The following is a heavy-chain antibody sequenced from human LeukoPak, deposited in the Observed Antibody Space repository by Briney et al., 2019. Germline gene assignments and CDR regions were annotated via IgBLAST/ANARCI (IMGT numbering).Heavy chain of an antibody. CDR3: AKTTTGSSSGRYPGWPVD. V-gene: IGHV3-23*01. J-gene: IGHJ4*02. Sequence: GGSLRLSCAASGFTFNAYAMYWVRQAPGKGLEGVSGIFGSGGSAHYADSVKGRFTISRDNSKNTVYLQMNSLRAEDTAVYYCAKTTTGSSSGRYPGWPVDSGQGALVTVSS. D-gene: IGHD6-19*01. CDR2: IFGSGGSA. CDR1: GFTFNAYA.